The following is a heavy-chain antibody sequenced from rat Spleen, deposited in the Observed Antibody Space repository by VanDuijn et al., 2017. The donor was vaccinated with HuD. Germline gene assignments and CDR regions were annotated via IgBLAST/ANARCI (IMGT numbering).Heavy chain of an antibody. D-gene: IGHD1-11*01. CDR2: ISYDGSST. V-gene: IGHV5-7*01. Sequence: EVQLVESGGGLVQPGRSLKLSCAASGFTFSDYNMAWVRQAPKKGLEWVATISYDGSSTYYRDSVKGRFTISRDNAKSTLYLQMDSLRSEDTATYYCARHGTEGTDYYVMDAWGQGASVTVSS. CDR1: GFTFSDYN. CDR3: ARHGTEGTDYYVMDA. J-gene: IGHJ4*01.